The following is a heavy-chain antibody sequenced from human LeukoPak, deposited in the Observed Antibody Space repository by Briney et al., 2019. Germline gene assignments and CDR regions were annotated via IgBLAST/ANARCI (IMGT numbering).Heavy chain of an antibody. D-gene: IGHD2-8*01. J-gene: IGHJ6*02. CDR1: GFIVSSNY. V-gene: IGHV3-53*01. CDR3: AKAGYCTNGVCYEYYYGMDV. Sequence: GGSLRLSCAVSGFIVSSNYMSWVRQAPGKGLEWVSVIYSGGSTYYADSVKGRFIISRDNSKNTLYLQMNSLRAEDTAVYYCAKAGYCTNGVCYEYYYGMDVWGQGTTVTVSS. CDR2: IYSGGST.